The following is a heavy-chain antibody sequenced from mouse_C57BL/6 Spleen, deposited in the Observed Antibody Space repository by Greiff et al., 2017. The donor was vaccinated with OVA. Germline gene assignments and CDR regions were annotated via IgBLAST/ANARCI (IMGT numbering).Heavy chain of an antibody. D-gene: IGHD3-2*02. J-gene: IGHJ2*01. CDR2: IDPETGGT. CDR1: GYTFTDYE. V-gene: IGHV1-15*01. CDR3: TGSGFYFDY. Sequence: VHLVESGAELVRPGASVTLSCKASGYTFTDYEMHWVKQTPVHGLEWIGAIDPETGGTAYNQKFKGKAILTADKSSSTAYMELRSLTSEDSAVYYCTGSGFYFDYWGQGTTLTVSS.